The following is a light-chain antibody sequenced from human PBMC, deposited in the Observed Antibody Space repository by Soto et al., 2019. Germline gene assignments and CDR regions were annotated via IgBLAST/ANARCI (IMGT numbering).Light chain of an antibody. J-gene: IGKJ2*01. Sequence: EIVLTQSPGTLSLSPGESATLSCRASQSVNSNFFAWYQQKPGQAPRLLIYGVSTRATGIPDRFTGSGSGTDFALTISGLEPEDFAIYYCQQYGSSPRTFVQGTRVDMK. CDR1: QSVNSNF. V-gene: IGKV3-20*01. CDR3: QQYGSSPRT. CDR2: GVS.